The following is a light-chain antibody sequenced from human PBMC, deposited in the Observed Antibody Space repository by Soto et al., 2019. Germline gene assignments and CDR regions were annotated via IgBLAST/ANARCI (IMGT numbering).Light chain of an antibody. CDR1: SSNIGSNS. CDR3: GSWDSSLSAYV. Sequence: QSVLTQPPSVSAAPGQKVTISCSGSSSNIGSNSVSWYHQLPGTAPKLLIYDDNKRPSGIPDRFSGSKSGTSAALAITGFQTGDEADYYCGSWDSSLSAYVFXTGTKVTVL. V-gene: IGLV1-51*01. J-gene: IGLJ1*01. CDR2: DDN.